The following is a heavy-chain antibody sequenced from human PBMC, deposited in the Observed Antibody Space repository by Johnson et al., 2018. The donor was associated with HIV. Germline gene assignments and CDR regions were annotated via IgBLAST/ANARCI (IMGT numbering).Heavy chain of an antibody. CDR1: GFTFSTYA. V-gene: IGHV3-30-3*01. J-gene: IGHJ3*02. CDR3: ARVGIRDYDLAAFDI. D-gene: IGHD3-3*01. CDR2: MSSAGIKK. Sequence: QVQLVESGGGLVQPGGSLRLSCAASGFTFSTYAMLWVRQAPGQGLQWVALMSSAGIKKYYADSVKGRFTISGDSSKNTVFLQMNSLRVEDTAVYFCARVGIRDYDLAAFDIWGQGTMVTVSS.